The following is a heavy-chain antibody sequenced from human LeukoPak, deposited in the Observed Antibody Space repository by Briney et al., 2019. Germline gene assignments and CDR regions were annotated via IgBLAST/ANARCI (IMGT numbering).Heavy chain of an antibody. CDR2: IRGSGGTT. CDR3: AKDTGRITITVPKDAFDI. V-gene: IGHV3-23*01. Sequence: PGRSLRLSCAASGFTFSSYGMCWVRQAPGKGLEWVSAIRGSGGTTYYADSVKGRFTISRDNSKNTLYLQMNSLRAEDTAVYYCAKDTGRITITVPKDAFDIWGQGTMVTVSS. D-gene: IGHD1-20*01. CDR1: GFTFSSYG. J-gene: IGHJ3*02.